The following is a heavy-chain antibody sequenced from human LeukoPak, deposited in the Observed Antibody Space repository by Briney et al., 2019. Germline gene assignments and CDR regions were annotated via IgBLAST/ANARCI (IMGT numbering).Heavy chain of an antibody. D-gene: IGHD1-26*01. V-gene: IGHV4-39*07. CDR3: ARRHRVGATYRPFDY. CDR1: GGSISSGGYY. Sequence: PSETLSLTCTVSGGSISSGGYYWSWIRQPPGKGLEWIGEINHSGSTNYNPSLKSRVTISVDTSKNQFSLKLSSVTAADTAVYYCARRHRVGATYRPFDYWGQGTLVTVSS. J-gene: IGHJ4*02. CDR2: INHSGST.